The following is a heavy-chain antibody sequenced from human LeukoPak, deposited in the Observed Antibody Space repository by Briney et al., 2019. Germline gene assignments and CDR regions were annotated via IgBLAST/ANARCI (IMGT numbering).Heavy chain of an antibody. J-gene: IGHJ4*02. V-gene: IGHV1-69*13. Sequence: SVKVSCKASGGTFSSYAISWVRQAPGQGLEWMGGIIPIFGTANYAQKFQGRVTITADESTSTAYMELSSLRSEDTAVYYCARERVEMATIYSPYFDYWGQGTLVTVSS. CDR3: ARERVEMATIYSPYFDY. CDR2: IIPIFGTA. CDR1: GGTFSSYA. D-gene: IGHD5-24*01.